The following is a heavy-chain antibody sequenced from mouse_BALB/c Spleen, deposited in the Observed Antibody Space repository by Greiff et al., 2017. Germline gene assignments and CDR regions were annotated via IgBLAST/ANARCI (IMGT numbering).Heavy chain of an antibody. Sequence: QVQLQQSGPGLVQPSQSLSITCTVSGFSLTSYGVHWVRQSPGKGLEWLGVIWSGGSTDYNAAFISRLSISKDNSKSQVFFKMNSLQANDTAIYYCARMGENYYAMDYWGQGTSVTVSS. V-gene: IGHV2-2*02. CDR3: ARMGENYYAMDY. CDR2: IWSGGST. J-gene: IGHJ4*01. CDR1: GFSLTSYG.